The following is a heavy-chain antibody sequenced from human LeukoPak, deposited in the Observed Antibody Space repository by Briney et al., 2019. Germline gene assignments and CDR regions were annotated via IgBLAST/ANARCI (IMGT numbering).Heavy chain of an antibody. D-gene: IGHD2-15*01. CDR2: IIPIFGTA. V-gene: IGHV1-69*13. CDR1: GGTFSSYA. Sequence: SVKVSCKASGGTFSSYAISWVRQAPRQGLEWMGGIIPIFGTANYAQKFQGRVTITADESTSTAYMELSSLRSADTAVYYCASKPVGYCSGDSCYAPAYYYYGMDVWGQGTTVTVSS. CDR3: ASKPVGYCSGDSCYAPAYYYYGMDV. J-gene: IGHJ6*02.